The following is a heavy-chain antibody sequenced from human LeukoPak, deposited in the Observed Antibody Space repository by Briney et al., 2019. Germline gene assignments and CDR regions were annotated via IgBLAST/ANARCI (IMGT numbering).Heavy chain of an antibody. Sequence: GGSLRLSCAASGFTFSNYAMSWVRQVPGKGLEWVSGITGSGGSTNYADSVKGRFTISRDNSKNTLYLQMSSLRAEDTAVYYCTGGGWSTDAFDIWGQGTMVTVSS. D-gene: IGHD6-19*01. V-gene: IGHV3-23*01. J-gene: IGHJ3*02. CDR1: GFTFSNYA. CDR3: TGGGWSTDAFDI. CDR2: ITGSGGST.